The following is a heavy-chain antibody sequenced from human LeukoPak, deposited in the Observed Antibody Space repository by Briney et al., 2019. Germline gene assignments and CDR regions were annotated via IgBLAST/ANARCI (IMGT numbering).Heavy chain of an antibody. J-gene: IGHJ5*02. CDR1: GYNFTTYW. V-gene: IGHV5-51*01. CDR3: ARHTKRPQAGWFDP. CDR2: IYPRDSQI. D-gene: IGHD6-25*01. Sequence: GESLKISCKASGYNFTTYWIGWVRQMPGKGLEYMGIIYPRDSQIRYSPSFQGPVTISADKSISTAYLQWTSLKASDTAIYYCARHTKRPQAGWFDPWGQGTLVTVSS.